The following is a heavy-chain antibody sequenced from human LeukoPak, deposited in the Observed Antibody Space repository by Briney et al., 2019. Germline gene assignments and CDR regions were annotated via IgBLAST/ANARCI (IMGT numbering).Heavy chain of an antibody. V-gene: IGHV1-2*02. CDR2: INPNSGGT. CDR3: ARGEYYYDSSGTDAFDI. Sequence: ASVKVSCKASGYTFTGYYMHRVRQAPGQGLEWMGWINPNSGGTNYAQKFQGRVTMTRDTSISTAYMELSRLRSDDTAVYYCARGEYYYDSSGTDAFDIWGQGTMVTVSS. D-gene: IGHD3-22*01. CDR1: GYTFTGYY. J-gene: IGHJ3*02.